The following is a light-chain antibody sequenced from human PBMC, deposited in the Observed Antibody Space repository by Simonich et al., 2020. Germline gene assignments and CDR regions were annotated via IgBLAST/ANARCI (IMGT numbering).Light chain of an antibody. J-gene: IGKJ1*01. CDR2: WAS. CDR3: QQYYSTPWT. V-gene: IGKV4-1*01. CDR1: QSVLYSSNNKNY. Sequence: DIVMTQSPDSLAVSLGERDTINCQSSQSVLYSSNNKNYLSWYQQKPGQPPKLLIYWASTRESGVPDRLSGSGSGTDFTLTISSLQAEDVAVYYCQQYYSTPWTFGQGTKVEIK.